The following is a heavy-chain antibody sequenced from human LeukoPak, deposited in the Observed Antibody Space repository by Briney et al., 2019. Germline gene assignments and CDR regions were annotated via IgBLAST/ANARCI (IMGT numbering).Heavy chain of an antibody. CDR3: AKSLSSRGLIIPKTTRYFDY. CDR1: GFTFSSYN. J-gene: IGHJ4*02. Sequence: PGGSLRLSCAASGFTFSSYNMNWVRQAPGKGLEWVSFISSSSSYIYYADSLKGRFTISRDNAKNSLYLQMNSLRAEDTAVYYCAKSLSSRGLIIPKTTRYFDYWGQGTLVTVSS. CDR2: ISSSSSYI. V-gene: IGHV3-21*01. D-gene: IGHD3-10*01.